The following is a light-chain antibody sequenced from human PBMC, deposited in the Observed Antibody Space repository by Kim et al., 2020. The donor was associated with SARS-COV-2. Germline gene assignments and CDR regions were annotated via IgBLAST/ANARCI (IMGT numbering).Light chain of an antibody. Sequence: EIVLTQSPATLSLSPGERATLSCRASQSVSSYLAWYQQKPGQAPRLLIYDASNRATGIPARFSGSWSGTDFTLTISSLEPEDFAVYYCQQRSNWSPLAFGGGTKVDI. CDR2: DAS. J-gene: IGKJ4*01. CDR3: QQRSNWSPLA. CDR1: QSVSSY. V-gene: IGKV3-11*01.